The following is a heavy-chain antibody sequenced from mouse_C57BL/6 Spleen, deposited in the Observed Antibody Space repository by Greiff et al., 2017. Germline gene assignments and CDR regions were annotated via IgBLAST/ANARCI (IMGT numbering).Heavy chain of an antibody. Sequence: QVQLQQPGAELVRPGTSVKLSCKASGYTFTSYWMHWVKQRPGQGLEWIGVIDPSDSYTNYNQKFKGKATLTVDTSSSTAYMQLSSLTSEDSAVDYCARSVYYGSSYWYFDVWGTGTTVTVSS. CDR2: IDPSDSYT. CDR1: GYTFTSYW. V-gene: IGHV1-59*01. J-gene: IGHJ1*03. D-gene: IGHD1-1*01. CDR3: ARSVYYGSSYWYFDV.